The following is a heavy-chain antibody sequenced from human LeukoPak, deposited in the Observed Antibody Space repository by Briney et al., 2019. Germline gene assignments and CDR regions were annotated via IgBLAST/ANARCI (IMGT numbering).Heavy chain of an antibody. CDR1: GYSISSDYY. CDR2: IYHTGTT. CDR3: ARGDTAMGQITFDY. J-gene: IGHJ4*02. V-gene: IGHV4-38-2*02. D-gene: IGHD5-18*01. Sequence: SETLSLTCTVSGYSISSDYYWGWIRQPPGKGLERVGSIYHTGTTYYNPSLKSRVTISVDTSKSQFSLKLSSVTATDTAVYYCARGDTAMGQITFDYWGQGTLVTVSS.